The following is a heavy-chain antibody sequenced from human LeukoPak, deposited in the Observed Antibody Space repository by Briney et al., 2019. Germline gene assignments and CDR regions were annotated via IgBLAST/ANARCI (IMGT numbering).Heavy chain of an antibody. Sequence: SETLSLTCTVSGASIISYYWSWIRQPAGKGLEWIGRFYTSGSTNYNPSLKSRVAISVDKSNNQFSPKLSSVTAADTAIYYCAREHYYDSSGYYYVESDAFDFWGQGTMVTVSS. V-gene: IGHV4-4*07. J-gene: IGHJ3*01. CDR3: AREHYYDSSGYYYVESDAFDF. CDR1: GASIISYY. CDR2: FYTSGST. D-gene: IGHD3-22*01.